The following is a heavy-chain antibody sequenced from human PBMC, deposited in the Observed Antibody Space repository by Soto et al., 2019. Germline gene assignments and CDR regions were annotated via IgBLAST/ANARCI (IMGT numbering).Heavy chain of an antibody. CDR2: IYYSGST. D-gene: IGHD5-12*01. CDR3: ARLSKDRGYSGYILYNWFDP. CDR1: GGSISSSSYY. J-gene: IGHJ5*02. V-gene: IGHV4-39*01. Sequence: QLQLQESGPGLVKPSETLSLTCTVSGGSISSSSYYWGWIRQPPGKGLEWIGSIYYSGSTYYNPSLKSRVTISVDTSKNQFSLKLSSVTAADTAVYYCARLSKDRGYSGYILYNWFDPWGQGTLVTVSS.